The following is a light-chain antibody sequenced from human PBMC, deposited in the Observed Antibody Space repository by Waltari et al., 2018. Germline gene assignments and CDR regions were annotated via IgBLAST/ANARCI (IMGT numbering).Light chain of an antibody. V-gene: IGKV1-5*03. CDR3: QQYDNYWT. Sequence: DIQMTQSPSTLSASVGDRVTITCRASQSITNWLAWYQQKPGKATKLLIYRASNLESGVPSSCSGSGSGTEFTLTISSLQPDDFATYYCQQYDNYWTFGQGTKVEIK. J-gene: IGKJ1*01. CDR2: RAS. CDR1: QSITNW.